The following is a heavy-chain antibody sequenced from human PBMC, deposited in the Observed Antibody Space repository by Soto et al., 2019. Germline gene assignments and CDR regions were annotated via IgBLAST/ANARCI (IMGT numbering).Heavy chain of an antibody. D-gene: IGHD3-10*01. CDR3: ARDLVGELYDYYYYGMDV. J-gene: IGHJ6*02. V-gene: IGHV6-1*01. CDR2: TYYKSKWYY. Sequence: SQTLSLTCDISGDSVSSNSAGWNWIRQTPSRGLEWLGRTYYKSKWYYTYAASVKSRITVSPDTSKNQFSLQLTSVTPEDTAVYYCARDLVGELYDYYYYGMDVWGQGTTVTVSS. CDR1: GDSVSSNSAG.